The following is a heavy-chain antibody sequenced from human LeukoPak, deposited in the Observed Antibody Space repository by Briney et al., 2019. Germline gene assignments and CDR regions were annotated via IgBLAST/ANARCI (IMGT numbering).Heavy chain of an antibody. D-gene: IGHD3-9*01. Sequence: SETLSLTCAVYGGSITGYYWSWIRQTPGRGLEWVGKIHYTGATSYNPSLKSRATISTDTSKNQFSLRLSSVTAADTAVYYCARGNILTGYCFDFWGQEPWSPSPQ. CDR1: GGSITGYY. V-gene: IGHV4-34*01. J-gene: IGHJ4*01. CDR3: ARGNILTGYCFDF. CDR2: IHYTGAT.